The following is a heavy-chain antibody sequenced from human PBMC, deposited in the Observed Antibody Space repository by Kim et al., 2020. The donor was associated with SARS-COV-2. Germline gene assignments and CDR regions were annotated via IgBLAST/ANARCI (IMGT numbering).Heavy chain of an antibody. CDR3: ARDGDGYNLTFDY. CDR1: GYSFTSYW. V-gene: IGHV5-10-1*01. D-gene: IGHD5-12*01. Sequence: GESLKISCKGSGYSFTSYWLSWVRQLPGKGLEWMGRIDPSDSYTNYSPSFQGHVTISADKSISTAYLQCSSLKASDTAMYYCARDGDGYNLTFDYWGQGTLGTVSS. J-gene: IGHJ4*02. CDR2: IDPSDSYT.